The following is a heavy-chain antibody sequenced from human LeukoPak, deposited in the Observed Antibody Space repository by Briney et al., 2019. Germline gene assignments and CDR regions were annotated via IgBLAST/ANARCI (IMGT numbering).Heavy chain of an antibody. CDR2: VSGGGGST. CDR3: AKSPITLIVVVIPNLYYFDY. Sequence: GSLRLSCAASGFTFSSYAMSWVRQAPGKGLEWVSAVSGGGGSTYYADSVKGRFTISRDNSKNTLYLQMNSLRAEDTAVYYCAKSPITLIVVVIPNLYYFDYWGQGTLVTVSS. V-gene: IGHV3-23*01. J-gene: IGHJ4*02. D-gene: IGHD3-22*01. CDR1: GFTFSSYA.